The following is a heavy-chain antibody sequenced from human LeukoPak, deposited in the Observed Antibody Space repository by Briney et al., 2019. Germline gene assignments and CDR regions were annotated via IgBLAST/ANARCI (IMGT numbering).Heavy chain of an antibody. CDR3: ARDREGYYGSGSYVY. D-gene: IGHD3-10*01. V-gene: IGHV3-66*02. J-gene: IGHJ4*02. Sequence: GGSLRLSCAASGFTFSSYAMSWVRQAPGKGLEWVSVIYSGGSTYYADSVKGRFTISRDNSKNTLYLQMNSLRAEDTAVYYCARDREGYYGSGSYVYWGQGTLSPSPQ. CDR1: GFTFSSYA. CDR2: IYSGGST.